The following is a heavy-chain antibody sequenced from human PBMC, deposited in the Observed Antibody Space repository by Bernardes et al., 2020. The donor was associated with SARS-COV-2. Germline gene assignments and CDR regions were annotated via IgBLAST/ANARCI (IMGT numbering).Heavy chain of an antibody. CDR2: IYHDGRT. V-gene: IGHV4-4*02. Sequence: SETLSLTCVVSGDSIDSSKWWSWVRQPPGKGLEWIGNIYHDGRTSYSPSVKSRVNISVDKSKNQVSLKLTSVTAADSAVYYCAREGVGAFDSWGQGILVTVSS. D-gene: IGHD3-16*01. J-gene: IGHJ4*02. CDR1: GDSIDSSKW. CDR3: AREGVGAFDS.